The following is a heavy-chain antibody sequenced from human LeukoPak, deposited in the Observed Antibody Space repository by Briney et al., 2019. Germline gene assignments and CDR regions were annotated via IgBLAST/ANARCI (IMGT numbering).Heavy chain of an antibody. CDR3: ARARRGIAAAGTLGY. CDR1: GYTFTGYY. J-gene: IGHJ4*02. V-gene: IGHV1-2*02. Sequence: ASVEVSCKASGYTFTGYYMHWVRQAPGQGLEWMGWINPNSGGTNYAQKFQGRVTMTRDTSISTAYMELSRLRSDDTAVYYCARARRGIAAAGTLGYWGQGTLVTVSS. D-gene: IGHD6-13*01. CDR2: INPNSGGT.